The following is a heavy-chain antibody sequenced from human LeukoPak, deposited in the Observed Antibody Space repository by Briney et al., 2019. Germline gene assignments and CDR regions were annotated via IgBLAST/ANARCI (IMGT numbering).Heavy chain of an antibody. D-gene: IGHD5-18*01. CDR3: ARDLRSYGLDY. V-gene: IGHV3-23*01. CDR2: ISGSGSTI. Sequence: PGGSLRLSCAASGFTFSSYAMSWVRQAPGKGLEWVSAISGSGSTIYYADSVKGRFTISRDNAKNSLYLQMNSLRAEDTAVYYCARDLRSYGLDYWGQGTLVTVSS. J-gene: IGHJ4*02. CDR1: GFTFSSYA.